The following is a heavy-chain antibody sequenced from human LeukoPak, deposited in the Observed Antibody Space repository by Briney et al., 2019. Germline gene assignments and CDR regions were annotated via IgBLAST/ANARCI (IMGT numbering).Heavy chain of an antibody. CDR1: GYTFTSYA. CDR3: ARSYDSSGYYYGY. V-gene: IGHV7-4-1*02. J-gene: IGHJ4*02. Sequence: EASVKVSCEASGYTFTSYAMNWVRQAPGQGLEWMGWINTNTGNPTYAQGFTGRFVFSLDTSVSTAYLQISSLKAEDTAVYYCARSYDSSGYYYGYWGQGTLVTVSS. D-gene: IGHD3-22*01. CDR2: INTNTGNP.